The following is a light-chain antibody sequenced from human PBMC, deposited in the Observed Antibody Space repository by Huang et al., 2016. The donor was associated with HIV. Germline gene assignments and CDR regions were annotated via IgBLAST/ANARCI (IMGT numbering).Light chain of an antibody. CDR3: QQYGSSPLT. J-gene: IGKJ4*01. Sequence: EIVLTQSPATLSLSPGERATLSCGASQSLSSSYLAWYQQKPVLAPRLLIYDASNRATGIPDRFSGSGSGTDFTLTISRLEPEDFAVYYCQQYGSSPLTFGGGTKVEIK. CDR2: DAS. CDR1: QSLSSSY. V-gene: IGKV3D-20*01.